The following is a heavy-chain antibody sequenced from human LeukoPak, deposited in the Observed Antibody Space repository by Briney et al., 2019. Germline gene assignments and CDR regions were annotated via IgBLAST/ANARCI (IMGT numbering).Heavy chain of an antibody. Sequence: RAGGSLRLSCAASGFTFSSSGMHWVRQAPGKGLEWVAFIQYDGSDKFYADSVKGRFTISRDNSKNTLYLQMNSLRAEDTAVYYCARDRRPRDYFDYWGQGTLVTVSS. V-gene: IGHV3-30*02. CDR2: IQYDGSDK. D-gene: IGHD6-6*01. CDR3: ARDRRPRDYFDY. CDR1: GFTFSSSG. J-gene: IGHJ4*02.